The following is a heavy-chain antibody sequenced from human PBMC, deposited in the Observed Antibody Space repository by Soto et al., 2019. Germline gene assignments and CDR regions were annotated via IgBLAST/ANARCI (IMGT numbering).Heavy chain of an antibody. CDR3: AREIVTAGGNNYFDP. Sequence: QVQLQESGPRLVKPSGSLSLTCGVSGGTVASSHWWSWVRQSPGGGLEWIGNVYHTGDTNLNPSLQSRVTISVDKYNNQFSLRLNSLTAADTAVYFWAREIVTAGGNNYFDPWGPGTLGTVSS. D-gene: IGHD2-21*02. J-gene: IGHJ5*02. CDR1: GGTVASSHW. CDR2: VYHTGDT. V-gene: IGHV4-4*02.